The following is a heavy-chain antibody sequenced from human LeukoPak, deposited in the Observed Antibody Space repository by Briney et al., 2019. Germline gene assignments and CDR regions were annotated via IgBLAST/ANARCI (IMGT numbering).Heavy chain of an antibody. Sequence: ASVKVSCKASGYTFTVYYMHWLRQAPGQGLEWMGIINPSGGSTTYAQRFQGRVTMTRDTSTSTVYMEMSSLRSEDTAVFYCAREYCTTASCYGYFDYWGQGTLVTVSS. D-gene: IGHD2-2*01. CDR3: AREYCTTASCYGYFDY. CDR2: INPSGGST. J-gene: IGHJ4*02. V-gene: IGHV1-46*01. CDR1: GYTFTVYY.